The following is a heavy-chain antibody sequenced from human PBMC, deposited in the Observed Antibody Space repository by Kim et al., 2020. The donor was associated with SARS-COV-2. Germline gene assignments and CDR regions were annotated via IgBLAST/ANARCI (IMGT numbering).Heavy chain of an antibody. CDR2: INWDGTRI. J-gene: IGHJ4*02. V-gene: IGHV3-23*01. CDR3: AKGVINSGFDY. Sequence: GGSLRLSCVASGFTFSTSPMGWVRQAPGKGLEWVSRINWDGTRIYYADSVKGRVTMSSDKSKNMVYLHMNSLRVEDTAVYYCAKGVINSGFDYWGQGTQVTVSS. D-gene: IGHD1-26*01. CDR1: GFTFSTSP.